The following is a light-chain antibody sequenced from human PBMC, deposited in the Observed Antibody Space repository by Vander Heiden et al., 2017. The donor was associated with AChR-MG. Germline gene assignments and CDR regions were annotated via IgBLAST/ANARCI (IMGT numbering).Light chain of an antibody. CDR1: SPNIGRNT. CDR2: RNN. Sequence: QSVLTQPPSASGPPGQRVTISCSGSSPNIGRNTVNWYQQLPGTAPKLLMYRNNQRPSGVPDRFSGSKAGTSASLAISGLQSEDEADYYCAAWDDSLNGVVFGGGTKLTVL. J-gene: IGLJ2*01. V-gene: IGLV1-44*01. CDR3: AAWDDSLNGVV.